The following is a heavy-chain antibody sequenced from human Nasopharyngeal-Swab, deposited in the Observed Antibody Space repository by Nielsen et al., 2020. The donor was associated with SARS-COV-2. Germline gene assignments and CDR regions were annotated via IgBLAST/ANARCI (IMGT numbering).Heavy chain of an antibody. CDR3: AKDSGSGWYSIFDS. CDR1: GFTFRNYG. CDR2: ISHDGSNT. Sequence: SCAASGFTFRNYGMHWVRQAPGKGLEWVTVISHDGSNTYYADSVKGRFTISRDNSKDTLYLQMNSLRAEDTAVYYCAKDSGSGWYSIFDSWGQGTLVTVSS. V-gene: IGHV3-30*18. J-gene: IGHJ4*02. D-gene: IGHD6-19*01.